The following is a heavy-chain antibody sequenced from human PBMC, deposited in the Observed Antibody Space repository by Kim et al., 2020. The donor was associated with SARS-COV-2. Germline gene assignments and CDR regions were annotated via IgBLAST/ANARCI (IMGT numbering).Heavy chain of an antibody. CDR3: AKDPSYQLYYYYYMDV. CDR2: ISGSGGST. CDR1: GFTFSSYA. Sequence: GGSLRLSCAASGFTFSSYAMSWVRQAPGKGLAWVSAISGSGGSTYYADSVKGRFTISRDNSKNTLYLQMNSLRAEDTAVYYCAKDPSYQLYYYYYMDVWGKGTTVTVSS. D-gene: IGHD2-2*01. V-gene: IGHV3-23*01. J-gene: IGHJ6*03.